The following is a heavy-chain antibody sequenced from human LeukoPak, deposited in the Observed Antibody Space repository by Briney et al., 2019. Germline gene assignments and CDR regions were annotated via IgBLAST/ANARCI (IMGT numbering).Heavy chain of an antibody. CDR3: ARVVDTAMVLDY. J-gene: IGHJ4*02. CDR1: GGSISSYY. Sequence: SETLSLTCTVSGGSISSYYWSWIRQPPGKGLEWIGYIYYSGSTNYNPSLKSRVTISVDTSKNQSSLKLSSVTAADTAVYYCARVVDTAMVLDYWGQGTLVTVSS. CDR2: IYYSGST. V-gene: IGHV4-59*01. D-gene: IGHD5-18*01.